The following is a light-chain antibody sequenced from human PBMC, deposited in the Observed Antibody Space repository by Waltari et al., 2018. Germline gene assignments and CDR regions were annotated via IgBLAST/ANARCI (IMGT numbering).Light chain of an antibody. CDR1: QSVSRA. CDR3: QHYVRLPAT. Sequence: EVVLTQSPGTLSLSPGERATLSCRASQSVSRALAWYQQKPGQAPRLLIYGASIRATGIPDRFSGSGSGTDFSITITRLEPADSAMYYCQHYVRLPATFGQGTKVEIK. V-gene: IGKV3-20*01. J-gene: IGKJ1*01. CDR2: GAS.